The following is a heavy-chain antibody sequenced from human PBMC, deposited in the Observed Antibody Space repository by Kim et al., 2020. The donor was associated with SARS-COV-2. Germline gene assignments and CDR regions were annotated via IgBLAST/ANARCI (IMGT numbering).Heavy chain of an antibody. CDR3: ARVGSTVTWGFDY. V-gene: IGHV3-33*01. D-gene: IGHD4-17*01. J-gene: IGHJ4*02. Sequence: GGSLRLSCAASGFTFSSYGMHWVRQAPGKGLEWVAVIWYDGSNKYYADSVKGRFTISRDNSKNTLYLQMNSLRAEDTVVYYCARVGSTVTWGFDYWGQGTLVTVSS. CDR2: IWYDGSNK. CDR1: GFTFSSYG.